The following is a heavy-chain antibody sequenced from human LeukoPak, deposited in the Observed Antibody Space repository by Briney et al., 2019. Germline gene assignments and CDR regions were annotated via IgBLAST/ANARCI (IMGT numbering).Heavy chain of an antibody. V-gene: IGHV3-9*01. Sequence: PGGSLRLSCAASGFTFDDYAMHWVRQAPGKGLEWVSGISWNSGSIGYADSVKGRFTISRDNAKNSLYLQMNSLRAEDTALYYCAKDMGIGSFDYWGQGTLVTVSS. D-gene: IGHD7-27*01. J-gene: IGHJ4*02. CDR1: GFTFDDYA. CDR3: AKDMGIGSFDY. CDR2: ISWNSGSI.